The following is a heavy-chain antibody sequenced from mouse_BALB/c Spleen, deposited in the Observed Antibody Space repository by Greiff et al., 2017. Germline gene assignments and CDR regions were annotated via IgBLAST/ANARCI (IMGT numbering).Heavy chain of an antibody. D-gene: IGHD2-4*01. CDR2: ISYSGST. V-gene: IGHV3-2*02. J-gene: IGHJ2*01. CDR1: GYSITSDYA. Sequence: EVKLQESGPGLVKPSQSLSLTCTVTGYSITSDYAWNWIRQFPGNKLEWMGYISYSGSTSYNPSLKSRISITRDTSKNQFFLQLNSVTTEDTATYYCARGDYDGYYFDYWGQGTTLTVSS. CDR3: ARGDYDGYYFDY.